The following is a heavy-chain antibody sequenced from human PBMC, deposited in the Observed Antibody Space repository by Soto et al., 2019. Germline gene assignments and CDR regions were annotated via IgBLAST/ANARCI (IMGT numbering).Heavy chain of an antibody. D-gene: IGHD6-19*01. V-gene: IGHV1-3*01. Sequence: AASVKVSCKASGYTFTSYAMHWVRQAPGQRLEWMGWINAGNGNTKYSQKFQGRVTITRDTSASTAYMELSSLRSEDTAVYYCARTVGPNRWLVIGTNREATLGNWGQGTLVTVSS. CDR1: GYTFTSYA. J-gene: IGHJ4*02. CDR3: ARTVGPNRWLVIGTNREATLGN. CDR2: INAGNGNT.